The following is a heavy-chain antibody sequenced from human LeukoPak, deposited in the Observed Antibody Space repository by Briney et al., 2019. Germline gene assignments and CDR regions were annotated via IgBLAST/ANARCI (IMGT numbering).Heavy chain of an antibody. V-gene: IGHV4-59*01. Sequence: PSEALSLTCTVSGGSISSYYWSWIRQPPGKGLEWIGYIYYSGSTNYNPSLKSRVTISVDTSKNQFSLKLSSVTAADTAVYYCARTAGYSSGWYGAIDYWGQGTPVTVSS. CDR1: GGSISSYY. J-gene: IGHJ4*02. CDR3: ARTAGYSSGWYGAIDY. D-gene: IGHD6-19*01. CDR2: IYYSGST.